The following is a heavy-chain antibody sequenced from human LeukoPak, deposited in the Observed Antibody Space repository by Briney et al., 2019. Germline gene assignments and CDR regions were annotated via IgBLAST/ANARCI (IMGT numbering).Heavy chain of an antibody. CDR2: IYHSGRT. V-gene: IGHV4-39*07. CDR1: GGSISSSSYY. CDR3: ARDGGTTAPY. Sequence: SETLSLTCTVSGGSISSSSYYWGWIRQPPGKGLEWIGNIYHSGRTYYNPSLKSRVTISVDTSENQFSLKLTSVTAADTAVYYCARDGGTTAPYWGQGTLVTVSS. J-gene: IGHJ4*02. D-gene: IGHD4-17*01.